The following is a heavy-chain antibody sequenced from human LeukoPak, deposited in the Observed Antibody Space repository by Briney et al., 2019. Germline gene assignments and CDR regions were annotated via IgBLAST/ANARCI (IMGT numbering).Heavy chain of an antibody. CDR3: ARGELGDSSGFSFFDY. Sequence: SVKVSCKASIGTFSSYGISWVGQAPGQGLEWIGGVIAIFGRVKYGQKFQGRATITTDESTSTAYMELSSLTSEDTGVYYCARGELGDSSGFSFFDYWGQGTLVTVSS. D-gene: IGHD3-22*01. CDR1: IGTFSSYG. CDR2: VIAIFGRV. V-gene: IGHV1-69*05. J-gene: IGHJ4*02.